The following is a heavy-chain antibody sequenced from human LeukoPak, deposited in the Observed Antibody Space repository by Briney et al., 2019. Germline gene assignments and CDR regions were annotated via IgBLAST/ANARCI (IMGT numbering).Heavy chain of an antibody. CDR3: ARGIGT. CDR2: INHSGST. CDR1: GGSFSGYY. J-gene: IGHJ4*02. V-gene: IGHV4-34*01. D-gene: IGHD6-13*01. Sequence: SETLSLTCAVYGGSFSGYYWSWIRQPPGKGLEWIGEINHSGSTNYNPSLKSRVTISVDTSKNQFSLKLSSVTAADTAVYYCARGIGTWGQETLVTVSS.